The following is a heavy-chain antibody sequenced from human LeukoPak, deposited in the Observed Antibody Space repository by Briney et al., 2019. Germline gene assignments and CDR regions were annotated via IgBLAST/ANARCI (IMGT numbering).Heavy chain of an antibody. V-gene: IGHV7-4-1*04. D-gene: IGHD2-21*02. Sequence: ASVKVSCKASGYTFTYYGVNWVRQAPGQGLEWLGRINTNTGNPTYAQGFPGRYVFSFDTSVSMAYLQITSLTAEDTAIYYCARSRRVVVPSSLNAADDYYYYMDVWGKGTTVTVSS. CDR2: INTNTGNP. J-gene: IGHJ6*03. CDR1: GYTFTYYG. CDR3: ARSRRVVVPSSLNAADDYYYYMDV.